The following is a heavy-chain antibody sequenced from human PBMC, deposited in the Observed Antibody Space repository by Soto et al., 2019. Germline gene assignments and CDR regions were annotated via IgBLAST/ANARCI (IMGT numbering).Heavy chain of an antibody. V-gene: IGHV4-59*02. CDR3: ARDPGYCTNGVCPIFDF. Sequence: SETLSLTCTVSGDSVTNYFWSWMRQPPGKGLEWIGHIYHGGRTNYSPSLRSRVTMSLDSSKNQFSLNLSSVTAADTAVYFCARDPGYCTNGVCPIFDFWGQGLLFTVSS. J-gene: IGHJ4*02. CDR2: IYHGGRT. D-gene: IGHD2-8*01. CDR1: GDSVTNYF.